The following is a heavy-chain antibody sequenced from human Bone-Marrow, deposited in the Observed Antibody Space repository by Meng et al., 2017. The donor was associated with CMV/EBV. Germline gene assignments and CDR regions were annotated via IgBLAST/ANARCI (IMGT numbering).Heavy chain of an antibody. CDR1: GFTFDDYT. D-gene: IGHD6-13*01. CDR3: AKDIAGGPAA. J-gene: IGHJ6*02. CDR2: ISWDGGST. Sequence: GGSLRLSCAASGFTFDDYTMHWVRQAPGKGLEWVSLISWDGGSTYYADSVKGRFTISRDNSKNSLYLQMNSLRTEDTALYYWAKDIAGGPAAWGQGTTVTVSS. V-gene: IGHV3-43*01.